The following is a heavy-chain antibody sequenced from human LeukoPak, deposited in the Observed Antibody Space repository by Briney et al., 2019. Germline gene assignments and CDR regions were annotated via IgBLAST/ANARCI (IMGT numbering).Heavy chain of an antibody. J-gene: IGHJ4*02. D-gene: IGHD3-10*01. CDR3: AREGPHGSGIYYNPLDY. CDR1: GDSVSSKSAG. CDR2: IYYRSHWYN. V-gene: IGHV6-1*01. Sequence: SQTLSLTCAISGDSVSSKSAGWNWIRQSPSRGLEWLGRIYYRSHWYNDYAVSVRSRISINPDTSKNQFSLKLISVTAADTALYYCAREGPHGSGIYYNPLDYWGQGALVIVSS.